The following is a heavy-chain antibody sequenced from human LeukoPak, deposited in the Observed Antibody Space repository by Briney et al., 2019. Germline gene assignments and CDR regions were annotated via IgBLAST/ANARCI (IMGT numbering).Heavy chain of an antibody. V-gene: IGHV3-23*01. D-gene: IGHD1-26*01. CDR3: AKGDTTWELPHDY. J-gene: IGHJ4*02. Sequence: PGGSLRLSCAASGFTFSSYAMSWVRQAPGKGLEWVSAISGSGGITSYADSVKGRFTISRDNSKNTLYLQMNSLRAEDTAVYYCAKGDTTWELPHDYWGQGILVTVSS. CDR2: ISGSGGIT. CDR1: GFTFSSYA.